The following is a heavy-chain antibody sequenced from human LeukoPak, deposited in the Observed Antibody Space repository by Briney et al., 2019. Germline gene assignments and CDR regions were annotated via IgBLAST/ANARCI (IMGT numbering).Heavy chain of an antibody. CDR3: ARVSRRSYYDSSGLEYGPDY. CDR1: GYTFTSYD. CDR2: MNPNSGNT. J-gene: IGHJ4*02. D-gene: IGHD3-22*01. V-gene: IGHV1-8*01. Sequence: ASVKVSCKASGYTFTSYDINWVRQATGQGLEWMGWMNPNSGNTGYAQKFQGRVTMTRKTSISTAYMELSSLRSEDTAVYYCARVSRRSYYDSSGLEYGPDYWGQGTQVTVSS.